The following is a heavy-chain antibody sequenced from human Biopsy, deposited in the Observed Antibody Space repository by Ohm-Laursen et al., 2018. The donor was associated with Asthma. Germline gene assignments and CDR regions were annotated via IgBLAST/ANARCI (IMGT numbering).Heavy chain of an antibody. D-gene: IGHD6-6*01. V-gene: IGHV3-30*03. CDR1: GFILSNYD. CDR2: LSYNGNNK. J-gene: IGHJ4*02. Sequence: SLRLSCTASGFILSNYDMHWVRQAPGKGLEWVAVLSYNGNNKYYADSVRGRFTISRDNSENTLYLQMNSLRDKDTAVYYCARGDWYGSASNGYWGQGTLVTVSA. CDR3: ARGDWYGSASNGY.